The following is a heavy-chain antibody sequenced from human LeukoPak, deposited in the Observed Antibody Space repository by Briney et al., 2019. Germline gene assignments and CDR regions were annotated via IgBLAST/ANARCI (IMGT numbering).Heavy chain of an antibody. J-gene: IGHJ3*02. Sequence: ASVKVSCKASGYTFTSYGISWVRQAPGQGLEWMGWISAYNGNTNYAQKLQGRVTMTTDTSTGTAYMELRSLRSDDTAVYYCATGSIAVAGNNAFDIWGQGTMVTVSS. V-gene: IGHV1-18*01. D-gene: IGHD6-19*01. CDR1: GYTFTSYG. CDR2: ISAYNGNT. CDR3: ATGSIAVAGNNAFDI.